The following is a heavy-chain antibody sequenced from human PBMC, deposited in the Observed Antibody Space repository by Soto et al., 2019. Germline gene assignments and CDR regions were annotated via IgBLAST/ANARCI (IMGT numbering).Heavy chain of an antibody. J-gene: IGHJ3*01. Sequence: SVKVSCKTSGFTFTNSAVQWVRQARGQRLEWMGWIIVASGRTNYAREVQERVTISRDTSTSTAYMELSGLRSEDTAVYYCVAELYSGGGCCSFDFWGQGTMVTVSS. V-gene: IGHV1-58*01. D-gene: IGHD2-21*02. CDR2: IIVASGRT. CDR1: GFTFTNSA. CDR3: VAELYSGGGCCSFDF.